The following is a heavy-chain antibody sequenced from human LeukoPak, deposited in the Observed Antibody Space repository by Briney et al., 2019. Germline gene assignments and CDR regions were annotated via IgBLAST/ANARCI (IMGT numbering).Heavy chain of an antibody. V-gene: IGHV3-15*01. CDR3: TTDLILYYDILTGYYPLDY. J-gene: IGHJ4*02. Sequence: GESLRLSCAASGFSFTTYWMSWVRQAPGKGLEWVGRIKSKTDGGTTDYAAPVKGRFTISRDDSKNTLYLQMNSLKTEDTAVYYCTTDLILYYDILTGYYPLDYWGQGTLVTVSS. D-gene: IGHD3-9*01. CDR1: GFSFTTYW. CDR2: IKSKTDGGTT.